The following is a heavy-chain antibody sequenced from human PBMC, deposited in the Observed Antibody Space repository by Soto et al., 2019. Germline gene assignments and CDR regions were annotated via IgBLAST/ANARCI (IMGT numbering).Heavy chain of an antibody. D-gene: IGHD5-12*01. CDR3: TVAIVATKEVDY. CDR1: GYTFTGYY. CDR2: INPIFGTA. V-gene: IGHV1-69*01. Sequence: QVQLVQSGAEVKKPGASVKVSCKASGYTFTGYYMHWVRQAPGQGLEWMGWINPIFGTANYAQKFQGRVTITADESTSTAYMELSSLRSEDTAVYYCTVAIVATKEVDYWGQGTLVTVSS. J-gene: IGHJ4*02.